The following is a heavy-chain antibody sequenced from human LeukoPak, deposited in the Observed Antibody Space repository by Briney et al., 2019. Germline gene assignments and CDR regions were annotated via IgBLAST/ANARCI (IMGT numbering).Heavy chain of an antibody. D-gene: IGHD6-19*01. Sequence: SVKVSCKASGGTFSSYAISWVRQAPGQGLEWMGRIIPIPGIANYAQKFQGRATITADKSTSTAYMELSSLRSEDTAVYYCASAVALPRYFDYWGQGTLVTVSS. CDR2: IIPIPGIA. CDR1: GGTFSSYA. CDR3: ASAVALPRYFDY. V-gene: IGHV1-69*04. J-gene: IGHJ4*02.